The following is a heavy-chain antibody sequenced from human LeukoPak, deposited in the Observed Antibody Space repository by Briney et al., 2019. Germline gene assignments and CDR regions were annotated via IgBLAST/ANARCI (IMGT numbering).Heavy chain of an antibody. CDR2: IDQSGNT. Sequence: SETLSLTCDVSGGSFSGHYWSWIRQPPGKGLEWIGEIDQSGNTNYNPSLKRRVTISLDTSKTQFSLRLSSVTAADTAMYYCARDLSSTSTFDYWGQGILVTVSS. CDR3: ARDLSSTSTFDY. V-gene: IGHV4-34*01. CDR1: GGSFSGHY. J-gene: IGHJ4*02. D-gene: IGHD2-2*01.